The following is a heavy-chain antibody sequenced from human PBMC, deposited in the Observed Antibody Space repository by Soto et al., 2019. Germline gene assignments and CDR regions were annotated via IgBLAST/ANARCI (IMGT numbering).Heavy chain of an antibody. D-gene: IGHD6-19*01. Sequence: QVQLVESGGGVVQPGKSLTLSCVVSGFTFSTYGMHWVRQAPGKGLEWVALISYDGTKRYYAASVKGRVTISRDNSKNTRYLEMNSLRADDTAVYYCAKAPIAVAGSYLHYWGQGTLVIASS. CDR2: ISYDGTKR. V-gene: IGHV3-30*18. J-gene: IGHJ4*02. CDR1: GFTFSTYG. CDR3: AKAPIAVAGSYLHY.